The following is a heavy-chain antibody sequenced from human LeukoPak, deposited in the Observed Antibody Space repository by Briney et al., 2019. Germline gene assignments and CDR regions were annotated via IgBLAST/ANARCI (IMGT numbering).Heavy chain of an antibody. CDR1: GYTFTSYG. J-gene: IGHJ5*02. CDR3: ARDPLRFGELFGNWFDP. CDR2: ISAYNGNT. Sequence: ASVKVSCKASGYTFTSYGISWVRQAPGQGFEWMGWISAYNGNTNYAQKVQGRVTMTTDTSTSTAYMELRSLRSDDTAVYCCARDPLRFGELFGNWFDPWGQGTLVTVSS. V-gene: IGHV1-18*01. D-gene: IGHD3-10*01.